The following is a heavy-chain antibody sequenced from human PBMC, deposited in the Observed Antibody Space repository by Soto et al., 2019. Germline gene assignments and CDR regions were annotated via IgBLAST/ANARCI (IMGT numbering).Heavy chain of an antibody. J-gene: IGHJ4*02. V-gene: IGHV3-23*01. CDR2: ISGSGGST. Sequence: EVQLLESGGGLVQPGGSLRLSCAASGFTFSSYAMSWVRQAPGKGLEWVSAISGSGGSTYYADSVKGRFTISSDNSKNTLYLQVNSLRAEDTAVYYCAKDFKWELADFDYWGQGTLVTVSS. CDR3: AKDFKWELADFDY. CDR1: GFTFSSYA. D-gene: IGHD1-26*01.